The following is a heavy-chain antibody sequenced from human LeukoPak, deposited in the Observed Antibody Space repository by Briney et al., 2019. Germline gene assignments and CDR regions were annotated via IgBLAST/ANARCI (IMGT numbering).Heavy chain of an antibody. J-gene: IGHJ5*02. CDR1: GYSFTGYY. V-gene: IGHV1-2*02. Sequence: ASVKVSCKASGYSFTGYYLHWVRQAPGQGLEWMGWINPKSGDTNYAEKFQDRVTLTKDTSISTAYMELTNLRSDDTAVYYCARPNDDYYTWFDPWGQGTLVTVSS. D-gene: IGHD4-11*01. CDR2: INPKSGDT. CDR3: ARPNDDYYTWFDP.